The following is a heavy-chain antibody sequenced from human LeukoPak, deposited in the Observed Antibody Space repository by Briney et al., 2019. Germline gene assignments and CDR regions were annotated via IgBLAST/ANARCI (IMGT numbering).Heavy chain of an antibody. CDR3: ATNGPGIAVAGYVDY. CDR2: ISYDGSND. V-gene: IGHV3-30-3*01. J-gene: IGHJ4*02. Sequence: GRSLRLSCAASGFTFSGYAMHWVRQAPGKGLEWVAVISYDGSNDYYADSVKGRFTISRDNSKNTLYLQMNSLRAEDTAVYYCATNGPGIAVAGYVDYWGQGTLVTVSS. CDR1: GFTFSGYA. D-gene: IGHD6-19*01.